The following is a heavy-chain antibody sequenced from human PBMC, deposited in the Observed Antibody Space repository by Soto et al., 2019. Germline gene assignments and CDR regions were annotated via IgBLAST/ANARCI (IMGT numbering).Heavy chain of an antibody. D-gene: IGHD3-9*01. J-gene: IGHJ4*02. CDR3: AKVRQRFLDILTGATNFDS. CDR2: ISSDGDLR. CDR1: AFTFNNFA. V-gene: IGHV3-23*01. Sequence: EVHLLGSGGDLVKPGGSLRLSCEVSAFTFNNFAMSWVRQSPDKGLEWVSTISSDGDLRHYAESVKGRFTISRDNSKSSLFLQMNSLRAEDTPLYFCAKVRQRFLDILTGATNFDSWGQGTLVTVSS.